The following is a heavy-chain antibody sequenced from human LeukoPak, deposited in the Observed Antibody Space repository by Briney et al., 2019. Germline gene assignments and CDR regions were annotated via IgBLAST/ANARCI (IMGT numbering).Heavy chain of an antibody. J-gene: IGHJ4*02. CDR3: ARHPNYPDTSGIAVADHLSVFDY. CDR1: GYSFTSYW. V-gene: IGHV5-10-1*01. D-gene: IGHD6-19*01. CDR2: IDPSDSYT. Sequence: GESLKISCKGSGYSFTSYWISWVRQMPGKGLGWMGRIDPSDSYTNYSPSFQGHVTISADKSISTAYLQWSSLKASDTAMYYCARHPNYPDTSGIAVADHLSVFDYWGQGTLVTVSS.